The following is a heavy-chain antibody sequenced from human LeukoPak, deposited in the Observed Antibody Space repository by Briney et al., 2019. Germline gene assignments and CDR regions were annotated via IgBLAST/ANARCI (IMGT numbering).Heavy chain of an antibody. J-gene: IGHJ6*02. Sequence: GGSLRLSCAASGFTFSAYWMHWVRQAPGKGLVWVSRVNSGESRTAYADSVKGRFTISRDNAKNTLYLQMNSVRAEDTAVYYCVRDEMGDPVLSGWSYYYYPMDVWGQGTTVTVSS. CDR3: VRDEMGDPVLSGWSYYYYPMDV. CDR1: GFTFSAYW. D-gene: IGHD3-16*01. V-gene: IGHV3-74*01. CDR2: VNSGESRT.